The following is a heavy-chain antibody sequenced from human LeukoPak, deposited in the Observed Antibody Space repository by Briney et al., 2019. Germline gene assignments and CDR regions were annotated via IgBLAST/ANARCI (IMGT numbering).Heavy chain of an antibody. CDR2: INHSGST. V-gene: IGHV4-34*01. Sequence: SETLSLTCAVYGGSFSGYYWSWIRQPPGKGLEWIGEINHSGSTNYNPSLKSRVTISVGTSKNQFSLKLSSVTAADTAVYYCARRRRAYCGGDCYYDAFDIWGQGTMVTVSS. J-gene: IGHJ3*02. CDR3: ARRRRAYCGGDCYYDAFDI. D-gene: IGHD2-21*02. CDR1: GGSFSGYY.